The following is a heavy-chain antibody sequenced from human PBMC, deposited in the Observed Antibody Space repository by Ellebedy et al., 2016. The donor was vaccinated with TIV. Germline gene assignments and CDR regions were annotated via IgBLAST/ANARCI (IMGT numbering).Heavy chain of an antibody. V-gene: IGHV5-10-1*04. CDR3: ARLGYYDSSMDY. D-gene: IGHD3-22*01. Sequence: GESLKISXKGSGYSFTSYWISWVRQMPGKGLEWMGRIDPSDSYTNYSPSFQGQVTISADKSISTAYLQWSSLKASDTAMYYCARLGYYDSSMDYWGQGTLVTVSS. CDR2: IDPSDSYT. J-gene: IGHJ4*02. CDR1: GYSFTSYW.